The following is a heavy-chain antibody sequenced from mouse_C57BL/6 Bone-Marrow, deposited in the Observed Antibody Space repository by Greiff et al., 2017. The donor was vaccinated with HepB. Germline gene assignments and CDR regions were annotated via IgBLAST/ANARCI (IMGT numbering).Heavy chain of an antibody. J-gene: IGHJ3*01. CDR3: TTGSPFAY. CDR2: IDPENGDT. V-gene: IGHV14-4*01. Sequence: VQLKESGAELVRPGASVKLSCTASGFNIKDDYMHWVKQRPEQGLEWIGWIDPENGDTEYASKFQGNATITADTSSNTAYLQLSSLTSEDTAVYYCTTGSPFAYWGQGTLVTVSA. CDR1: GFNIKDDY.